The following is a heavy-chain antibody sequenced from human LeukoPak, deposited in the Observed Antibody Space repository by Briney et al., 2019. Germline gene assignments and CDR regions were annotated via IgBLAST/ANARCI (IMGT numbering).Heavy chain of an antibody. D-gene: IGHD3-10*01. V-gene: IGHV3-48*02. J-gene: IGHJ4*02. CDR3: ARGSGSYYDY. Sequence: GGSLRLSCAASGFTFSSYNMNWVRQAPGKGLEWVSYISTSSSTTYYADSVKGRFTLSRDNAKNSLYLQMNSLRDEDTAVYYCARGSGSYYDYWGRGTLVTVSS. CDR2: ISTSSSTT. CDR1: GFTFSSYN.